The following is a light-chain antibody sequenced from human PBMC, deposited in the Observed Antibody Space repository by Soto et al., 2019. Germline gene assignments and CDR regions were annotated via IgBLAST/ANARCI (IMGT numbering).Light chain of an antibody. CDR2: DVN. J-gene: IGLJ3*02. CDR1: SSDVGGYDY. V-gene: IGLV2-11*01. Sequence: ALTQPRSVSGSPGRSVTISCTGTSSDVGGYDYVSWYQQHPGKAPKLLIYDVNKRPSGVPDRFSGSKSGNTASLTVSGVQAEDEADYYCCSYAGKSTYTWVFGGGTKVTVL. CDR3: CSYAGKSTYTWV.